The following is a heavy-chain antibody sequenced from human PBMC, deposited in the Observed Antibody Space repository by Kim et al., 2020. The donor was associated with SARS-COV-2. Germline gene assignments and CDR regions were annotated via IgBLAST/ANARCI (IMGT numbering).Heavy chain of an antibody. CDR2: ISYDGSNK. V-gene: IGHV3-30-3*01. D-gene: IGHD2-2*01. J-gene: IGHJ6*01. CDR1: GFTFSSYA. Sequence: GGSLRLSCAASGFTFSSYAMHWVRQAPGKGLEWVAVISYDGSNKYYADSVKGRFTISRDNSKNTLYLQMNSLRAEDTAVYYCARDGPYIVVVPAATFYY. CDR3: ARDGPYIVVVPAATFYY.